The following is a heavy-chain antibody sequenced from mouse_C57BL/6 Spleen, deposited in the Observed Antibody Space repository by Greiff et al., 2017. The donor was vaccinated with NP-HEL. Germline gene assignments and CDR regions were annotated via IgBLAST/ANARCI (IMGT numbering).Heavy chain of an antibody. V-gene: IGHV1-55*01. CDR2: IYPGSGST. Sequence: VQLQQPGAELVKPGASVKMSCKASGYTFTSYWITWVKQRPGQGLEWIGDIYPGSGSTNYNEKFKSTATLNVDTYSSTAYMQLSSLTSEDSAVYYCARAGYYGSSPYDYWGPGPTLTVSS. CDR1: GYTFTSYW. J-gene: IGHJ2*01. CDR3: ARAGYYGSSPYDY. D-gene: IGHD1-1*01.